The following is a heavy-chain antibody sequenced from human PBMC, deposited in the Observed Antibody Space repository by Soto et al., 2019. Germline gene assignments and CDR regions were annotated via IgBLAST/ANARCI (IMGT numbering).Heavy chain of an antibody. CDR2: IDGDSGDT. CDR1: GYTFTDYY. J-gene: IGHJ6*02. CDR3: ARTPNNGRAGVYGMDV. V-gene: IGHV1-2*04. Sequence: QVLLVQSGAEVKKPGASVKVSCKASGYTFTDYYIHWVRQAPGQGLEWMGWIDGDSGDTKYAQNFQDWVTVTRDTSSNTAYMELSRLTSDDTAVYYCARTPNNGRAGVYGMDVWGQGTTVIVSS. D-gene: IGHD1-26*01.